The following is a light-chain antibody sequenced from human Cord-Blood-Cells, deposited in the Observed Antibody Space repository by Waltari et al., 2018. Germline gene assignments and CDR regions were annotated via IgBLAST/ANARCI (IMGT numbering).Light chain of an antibody. CDR1: QSISSY. V-gene: IGKV1-39*01. CDR3: QQSYSTPQT. CDR2: AAS. Sequence: DIQMTQSPSSLSASVGDRVTITCRASQSISSYLNWYQQKPGKAPKLLMYAASRLQSGVPSRFSGSGSGTDFTLTISSLQPEDFATYYCQQSYSTPQTFGQGTKLEIK. J-gene: IGKJ2*01.